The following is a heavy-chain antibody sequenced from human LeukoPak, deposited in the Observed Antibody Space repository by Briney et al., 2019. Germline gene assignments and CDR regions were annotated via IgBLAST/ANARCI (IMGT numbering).Heavy chain of an antibody. J-gene: IGHJ4*02. CDR2: IYSGGST. CDR1: GFTVSSNY. V-gene: IGHV3-66*01. D-gene: IGHD6-13*01. Sequence: PGGSLRLSCAASGFTVSSNYMSWVRQAPGKGLEWVSVIYSGGSTYYADSVKGRFTISRDNSKNTLYLQMNSLRAEDTAVYYCAKDRLVHSSSWYDGFDYWGQGTLVTVSS. CDR3: AKDRLVHSSSWYDGFDY.